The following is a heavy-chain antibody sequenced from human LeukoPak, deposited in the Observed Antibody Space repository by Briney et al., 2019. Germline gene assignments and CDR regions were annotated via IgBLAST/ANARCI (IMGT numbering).Heavy chain of an antibody. Sequence: KTSQTLSLTCTVSGGSISSGANYWSWIRQPPGRGLEWIGYISHSESAYYSPSLESRITISVDRSKNQFSLKLKSVTAADTAIYYCARHEGIAAAGFFDYWGQGTLVTVSS. D-gene: IGHD6-13*01. CDR2: ISHSESA. CDR1: GGSISSGANY. V-gene: IGHV4-30-2*01. CDR3: ARHEGIAAAGFFDY. J-gene: IGHJ4*02.